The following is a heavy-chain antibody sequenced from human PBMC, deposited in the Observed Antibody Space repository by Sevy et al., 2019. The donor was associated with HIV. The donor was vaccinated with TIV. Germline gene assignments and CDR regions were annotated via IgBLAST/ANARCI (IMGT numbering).Heavy chain of an antibody. CDR2: INPNSGGT. CDR1: GYTFTGYY. D-gene: IGHD2-15*01. Sequence: ASVKVSCKASGYTFTGYYMHWVRQAPGQGLEWMGRINPNSGGTNYAQKFQDRVTITRDTSISTAYMELSRLRSDDTAVYYCARAQPYCSGSSCYDYFDPWGQGTLVTVSS. V-gene: IGHV1-2*06. CDR3: ARAQPYCSGSSCYDYFDP. J-gene: IGHJ5*02.